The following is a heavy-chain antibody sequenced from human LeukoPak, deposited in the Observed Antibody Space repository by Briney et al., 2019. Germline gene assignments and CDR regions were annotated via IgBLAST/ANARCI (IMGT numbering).Heavy chain of an antibody. Sequence: GGSLRLSCAAPGFTFSDYYMSWIRQAPGKGLEWVSYISSSGSTIYYADSVKGRFTISRDNAKNSLYLQMNSLRAEDTAVYYCARYDIVATSPADYWGQGTLVTVSS. CDR2: ISSSGSTI. J-gene: IGHJ4*02. V-gene: IGHV3-11*01. CDR1: GFTFSDYY. D-gene: IGHD5-12*01. CDR3: ARYDIVATSPADY.